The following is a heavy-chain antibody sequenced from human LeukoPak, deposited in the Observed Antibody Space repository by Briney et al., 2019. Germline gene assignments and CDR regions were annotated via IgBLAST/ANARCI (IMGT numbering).Heavy chain of an antibody. CDR3: ARITMIPNDAFDT. D-gene: IGHD3-22*01. CDR1: GGSISSYY. V-gene: IGHV4-59*08. Sequence: PSETLSLTCTVSGGSISSYYWSWIRQPPGKGLEWIGYIYYSGSTNYNPSLKSRVTISVDTSKNQFSLKLSSVTAADTAVYYCARITMIPNDAFDTWGQGTMVTVSS. CDR2: IYYSGST. J-gene: IGHJ3*02.